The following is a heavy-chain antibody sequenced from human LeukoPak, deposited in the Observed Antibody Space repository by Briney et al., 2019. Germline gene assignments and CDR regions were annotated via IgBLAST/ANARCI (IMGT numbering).Heavy chain of an antibody. CDR3: ARAPGYYDFWSGLLDY. CDR1: GGSISSSSYY. J-gene: IGHJ4*02. Sequence: PSETLSLTCTVSGGSISSSSYYWGWIRQPPGKGLEWIGSIYYSGSTYYNPSLKSRVTISVDTSKNQFSLKLSSVTAADTAVYYCARAPGYYDFWSGLLDYWGREPWSPSPQ. D-gene: IGHD3-3*01. V-gene: IGHV4-39*07. CDR2: IYYSGST.